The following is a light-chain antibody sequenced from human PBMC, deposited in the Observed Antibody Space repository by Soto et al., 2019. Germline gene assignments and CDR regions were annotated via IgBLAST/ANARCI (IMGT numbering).Light chain of an antibody. CDR1: QSVSNN. V-gene: IGKV3-15*01. CDR3: QQYTNWPPFT. J-gene: IGKJ3*01. CDR2: GAS. Sequence: EIVMTQSPATLSVSPGERATLSCRASQSVSNNLAWYQQKPGQAPRLLIYGASTRATGIPARFSGSGSGTDFTLTISSLQSEDFAVYYCQQYTNWPPFTFGPGTKVDIK.